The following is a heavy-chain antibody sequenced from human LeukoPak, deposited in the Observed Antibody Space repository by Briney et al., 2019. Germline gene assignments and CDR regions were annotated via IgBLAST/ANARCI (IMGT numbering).Heavy chain of an antibody. CDR1: GFTFSSYG. CDR2: ISYDGSNK. CDR3: AKDMAVGYCSGGSCYGYYYGMDV. Sequence: GGSLRRSCAASGFTFSSYGMHWVRQAPGKGLEWVAVISYDGSNKYYADSVKGRFTISRDNSKNTLYLQMNSLRAEDTAVYYCAKDMAVGYCSGGSCYGYYYGMDVWGQGTTVTVSS. D-gene: IGHD2-15*01. V-gene: IGHV3-30*18. J-gene: IGHJ6*02.